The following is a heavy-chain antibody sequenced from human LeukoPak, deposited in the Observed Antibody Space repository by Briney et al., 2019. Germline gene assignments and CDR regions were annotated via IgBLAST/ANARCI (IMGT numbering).Heavy chain of an antibody. CDR3: GKDLSSNWYSFDY. CDR2: INWDGTNT. J-gene: IGHJ4*02. V-gene: IGHV3-20*04. D-gene: IGHD6-13*01. Sequence: PGGSLRLSCAASGFTTDEYGMSWVRQAPGKGLEWVSGINWDGTNTYYAESVKGRFTISRDSAEKSLYLQMNTLKHDDTAFYYCGKDLSSNWYSFDYWGQGTLVTVSS. CDR1: GFTTDEYG.